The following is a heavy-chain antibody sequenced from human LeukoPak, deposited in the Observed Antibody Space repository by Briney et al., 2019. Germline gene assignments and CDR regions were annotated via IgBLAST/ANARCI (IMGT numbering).Heavy chain of an antibody. CDR2: VYYSGST. D-gene: IGHD6-6*01. Sequence: SETLSLTCTVSGGSISSYYWSWIRQPPGKGLEWIGYVYYSGSTNYNPSLKSRVTISVDTSKNQFSLKLSSVTAADTAVYYCARVDVEEYSSSSGAFDIWGQGTMVTVSS. V-gene: IGHV4-59*01. J-gene: IGHJ3*02. CDR1: GGSISSYY. CDR3: ARVDVEEYSSSSGAFDI.